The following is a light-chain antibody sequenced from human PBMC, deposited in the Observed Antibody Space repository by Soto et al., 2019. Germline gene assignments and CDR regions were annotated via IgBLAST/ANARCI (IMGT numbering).Light chain of an antibody. J-gene: IGKJ1*01. CDR1: QSVSSSY. Sequence: EIVLTQSPGTLSLSPGERATLSCRASQSVSSSYLAWYQQKPGQAPRLLIYGASSRATGIPDRFSGSGSGTDFTLTISRLEPEDCAVYYCQQYDSSPVTVGQGTKVEIK. CDR3: QQYDSSPVT. V-gene: IGKV3-20*01. CDR2: GAS.